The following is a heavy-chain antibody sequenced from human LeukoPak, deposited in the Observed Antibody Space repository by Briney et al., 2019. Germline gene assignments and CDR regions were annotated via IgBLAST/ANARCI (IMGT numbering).Heavy chain of an antibody. CDR2: IKSKTDGGTT. J-gene: IGHJ4*02. CDR3: TTAYYYDSSGYYRIDY. CDR1: GFSFSNTW. V-gene: IGHV3-15*01. Sequence: GGSLRLSCAVSGFSFSNTWMSWVRQAPGKGLEWVGRIKSKTDGGTTDYAAPVKGRFTISRDDSKNTLYLQMNSLKTEDAAVYYWTTAYYYDSSGYYRIDYWGQGTLVTVSS. D-gene: IGHD3-22*01.